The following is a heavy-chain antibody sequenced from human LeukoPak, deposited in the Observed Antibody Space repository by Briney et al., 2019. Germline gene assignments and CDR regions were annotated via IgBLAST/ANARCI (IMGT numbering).Heavy chain of an antibody. J-gene: IGHJ4*02. Sequence: GESLKISCKGSGYSFTSYWIGWVRQMPGKGLEWMGIIYPGDSDTRYSPSFQVQVTISADKSISTAYLQWSSLKASDTAMYYCARHSFPMVRGVPYYFDYWGQGTLVTVSS. CDR2: IYPGDSDT. CDR1: GYSFTSYW. V-gene: IGHV5-51*01. CDR3: ARHSFPMVRGVPYYFDY. D-gene: IGHD3-10*01.